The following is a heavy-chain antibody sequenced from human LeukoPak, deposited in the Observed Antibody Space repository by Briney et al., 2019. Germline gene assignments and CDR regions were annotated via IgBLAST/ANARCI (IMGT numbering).Heavy chain of an antibody. CDR3: ARGYDSSGYYYYYYMDV. CDR2: ISAYNGNT. D-gene: IGHD3-22*01. Sequence: GASVKVSCKASGYTFTSYGISWVRQAPGQGLEWMGWISAYNGNTNYAQKLQGRVAMTTDTSTSTAYMELRSLRSDDTAVYYCARGYDSSGYYYYYYMDVWGKGTTVTVSS. CDR1: GYTFTSYG. J-gene: IGHJ6*03. V-gene: IGHV1-18*01.